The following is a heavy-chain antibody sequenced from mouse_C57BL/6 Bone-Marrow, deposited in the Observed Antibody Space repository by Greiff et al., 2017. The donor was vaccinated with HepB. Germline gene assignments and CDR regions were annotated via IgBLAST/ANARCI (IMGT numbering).Heavy chain of an antibody. Sequence: VQLQQPGAELVKPGASVKMSCKASGYTFTSYWITWVKQRPEKSLEWIGEINPSTGGTTYNQKFKAKATLTVDKSSSTAYMQLKSLTSEDSAVYYCARRGYSNYVRIFAYWGQGTLVTVSA. V-gene: IGHV1-42*01. CDR1: GYTFTSYW. J-gene: IGHJ3*01. CDR3: ARRGYSNYVRIFAY. CDR2: INPSTGGT. D-gene: IGHD2-5*01.